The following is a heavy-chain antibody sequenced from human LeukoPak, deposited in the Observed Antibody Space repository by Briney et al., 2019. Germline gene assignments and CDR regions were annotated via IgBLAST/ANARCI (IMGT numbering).Heavy chain of an antibody. CDR3: ARDRWQYDILTGYSLTNYYMDV. J-gene: IGHJ6*03. V-gene: IGHV1-18*01. Sequence: GASVKVSCKASGYTFTSYGISWVRQAPGQGLEWMGWISAYNGNTNYAQKLQGRVTMTTDTSTSTAYMELRSLRSDDTAVYYCARDRWQYDILTGYSLTNYYMDVWGKGTTVTISS. CDR1: GYTFTSYG. CDR2: ISAYNGNT. D-gene: IGHD3-9*01.